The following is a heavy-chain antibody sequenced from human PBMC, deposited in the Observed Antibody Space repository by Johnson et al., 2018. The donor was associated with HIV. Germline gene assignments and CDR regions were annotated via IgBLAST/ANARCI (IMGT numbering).Heavy chain of an antibody. V-gene: IGHV3-30*19. CDR2: ISYDGSNE. Sequence: QVQLVESGGGVVQPGRSLRLSCAASGFTFSNYGMHWVRQAPGKGLEWVAVISYDGSNEFYADSVKGRFTISRDNSKNTLYLQMNSLRAEDTAVYYCARSFSGPDAFDIWGQGTMVTVSS. CDR1: GFTFSNYG. J-gene: IGHJ3*02. CDR3: ARSFSGPDAFDI. D-gene: IGHD5-12*01.